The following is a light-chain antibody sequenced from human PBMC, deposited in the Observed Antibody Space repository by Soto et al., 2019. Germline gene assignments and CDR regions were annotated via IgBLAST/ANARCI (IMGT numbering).Light chain of an antibody. CDR3: SSYAGSNKV. CDR2: EVN. CDR1: SSDVGAYNY. V-gene: IGLV2-8*01. Sequence: QSVLTQPLSASGSPGQSVTISCTGTSSDVGAYNYVSWYQQHPGKAPKLMIYEVNKRPSGVPDRFSGSKSGNTASLTVSGLQAEDEADYYCSSYAGSNKVFGGGTQLTVL. J-gene: IGLJ2*01.